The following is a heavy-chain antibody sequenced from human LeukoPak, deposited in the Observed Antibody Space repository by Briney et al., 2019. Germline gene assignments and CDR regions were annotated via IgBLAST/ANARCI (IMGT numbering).Heavy chain of an antibody. J-gene: IGHJ4*02. D-gene: IGHD3-10*01. CDR2: ISGSGGST. V-gene: IGHV3-53*01. CDR1: GFTVSSNY. CDR3: ARLGVITSPIFDY. Sequence: GGSLRLSCAASGFTVSSNYMSWVRQAPGKGLEWVSAISGSGGSTYYADSVKGRFTISRDNSKNTLYLQMNSLRAEDTAVYYCARLGVITSPIFDYWGQGTLVTVSS.